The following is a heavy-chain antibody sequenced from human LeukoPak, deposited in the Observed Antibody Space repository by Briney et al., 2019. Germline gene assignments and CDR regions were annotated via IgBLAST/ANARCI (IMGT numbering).Heavy chain of an antibody. Sequence: GGSLRLSCAASGFTFSSYAMNWVRQAPGKGLEWVSAISGSGGSTYYADSVKGRFTISRDNSKNTLYLQMNSLRAEDTAVYYCAKDSPPENYDILTGYYRALDYWGQGTLVTVSS. D-gene: IGHD3-9*01. CDR3: AKDSPPENYDILTGYYRALDY. V-gene: IGHV3-23*01. J-gene: IGHJ4*02. CDR1: GFTFSSYA. CDR2: ISGSGGST.